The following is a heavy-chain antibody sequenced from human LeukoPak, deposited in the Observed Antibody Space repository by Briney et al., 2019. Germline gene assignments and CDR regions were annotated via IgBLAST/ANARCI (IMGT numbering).Heavy chain of an antibody. CDR1: GFTFSSYE. CDR3: ARGVPGYSSDY. V-gene: IGHV3-48*03. Sequence: GGSLRLSCAASGFTFSSYEMNWVRQAPGKVLEWVSYISSSGSTIYYADSVKGRFTISRDNAKNSLYLQMNSLRAEDTAVYYCARGVPGYSSDYWGQGTLVTVSS. CDR2: ISSSGSTI. D-gene: IGHD6-13*01. J-gene: IGHJ4*02.